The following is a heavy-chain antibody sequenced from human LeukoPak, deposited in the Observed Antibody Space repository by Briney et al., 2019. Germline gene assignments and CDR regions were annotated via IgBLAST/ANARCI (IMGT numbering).Heavy chain of an antibody. Sequence: ASVKLSCKASGYTFTSYYMHWVRQAPGQGLEWMGRINPSGGSTSYAQKFQGRVTMTRGTSTSTVYMELSSLRSEDTAVYYCARAHYDILTGANWFDAWGEGTLVTVPS. CDR3: ARAHYDILTGANWFDA. CDR1: GYTFTSYY. V-gene: IGHV1-46*01. J-gene: IGHJ5*02. CDR2: INPSGGST. D-gene: IGHD3-9*01.